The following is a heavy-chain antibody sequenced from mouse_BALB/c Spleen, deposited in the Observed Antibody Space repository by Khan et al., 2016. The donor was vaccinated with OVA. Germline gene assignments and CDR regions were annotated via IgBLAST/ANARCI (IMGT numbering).Heavy chain of an antibody. CDR2: MIYSGST. D-gene: IGHD2-14*01. J-gene: IGHJ3*01. Sequence: VQLKESGPSLVKPSQTLSLTCSVTGDSITSGYWNWIRKFPGNKLEYMGYMIYSGSTYYNPSLKSRISLTRHTSKNQYSLQLNSVTTEDTATDYCARATYRYACAYWGQGTLVTVSA. V-gene: IGHV3-8*02. CDR3: ARATYRYACAY. CDR1: GDSITSGY.